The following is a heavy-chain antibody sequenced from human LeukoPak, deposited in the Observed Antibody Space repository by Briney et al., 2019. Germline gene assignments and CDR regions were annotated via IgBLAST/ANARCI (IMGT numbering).Heavy chain of an antibody. J-gene: IGHJ2*01. V-gene: IGHV3-13*05. CDR2: ISTASNP. CDR1: GFTVRSYD. Sequence: GGSLRLSCAASGFTVRSYDMHWVRQVAGKGLEWVSAISTASNPHYAASVQGRFTIFRANAENSLYLQMDSLSAEDTAVYYCARELGIEGYWYFDLWGRGTLVTVSS. D-gene: IGHD7-27*01. CDR3: ARELGIEGYWYFDL.